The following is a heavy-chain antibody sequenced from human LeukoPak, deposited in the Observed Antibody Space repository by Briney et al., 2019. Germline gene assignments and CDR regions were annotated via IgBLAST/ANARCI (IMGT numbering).Heavy chain of an antibody. V-gene: IGHV4-39*01. Sequence: SETLSLTCTVSGGSISSSSYCWGWIRQPPGKGLEWIGSIYYSGSTYYNPSLKSRVTISVDTSKNQFSLKLSSVTAADTAVYYCARAGAVGTADYWGQGTLVTVSS. CDR3: ARAGAVGTADY. CDR1: GGSISSSSYC. J-gene: IGHJ4*02. D-gene: IGHD6-19*01. CDR2: IYYSGST.